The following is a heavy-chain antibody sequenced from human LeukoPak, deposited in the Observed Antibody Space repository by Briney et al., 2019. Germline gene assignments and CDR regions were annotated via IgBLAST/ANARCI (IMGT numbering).Heavy chain of an antibody. J-gene: IGHJ4*02. CDR2: MSGSGGST. Sequence: PGGSLRLSRPASGFTVSSNYMSWVRQAPGKGLEWVSAMSGSGGSTYYADSVKGRFTISRDNSKNTLYLQMNSPRAEDTAVYYCARSGIQLWSYSDYWGQGTLVTVSS. V-gene: IGHV3-53*05. CDR3: ARSGIQLWSYSDY. D-gene: IGHD5-18*01. CDR1: GFTVSSNY.